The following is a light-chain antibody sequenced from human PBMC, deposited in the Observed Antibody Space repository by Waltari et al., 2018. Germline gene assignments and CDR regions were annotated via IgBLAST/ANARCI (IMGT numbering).Light chain of an antibody. V-gene: IGLV2-8*01. CDR1: RSNVGVYHF. CDR2: EGN. J-gene: IGLJ3*02. Sequence: QSVLTQPPSASGSLGQSVTISCTGARSNVGVYHFVSWYPQHPGKAPKLIIYEGNKRPSGVPDRFSGSKSGNTASLTVSGLLAEDEADYYCTSYAGKNILVFGGGTNLTVL. CDR3: TSYAGKNILV.